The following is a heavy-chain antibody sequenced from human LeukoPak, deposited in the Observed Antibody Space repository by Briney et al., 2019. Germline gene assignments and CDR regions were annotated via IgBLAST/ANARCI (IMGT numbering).Heavy chain of an antibody. V-gene: IGHV4-4*07. CDR3: ARVGVDYSGNIIKYFFDY. J-gene: IGHJ4*02. CDR2: IHTSGST. CDR1: GGSISSYY. Sequence: PSETLSLTCTFSGGSISSYYWSWIRQPAGKGLEWIGRIHTSGSTNYNTSLKSRLSMSVDTSKNQFSLKLRSVTAADTAVYYCARVGVDYSGNIIKYFFDYWGQGTLVTVSS. D-gene: IGHD4-23*01.